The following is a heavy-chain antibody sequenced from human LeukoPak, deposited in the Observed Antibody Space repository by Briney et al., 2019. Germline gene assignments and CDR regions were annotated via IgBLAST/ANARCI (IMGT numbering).Heavy chain of an antibody. CDR3: AREDYYDSGSNDY. D-gene: IGHD3-22*01. CDR2: MNPNSGNT. V-gene: IGHV1-8*03. J-gene: IGHJ4*02. Sequence: ASVKVSCKASGGTFSSYAISWVRQAPGQGLEWKGWMNPNSGNTAYAQNFQGRVTITRNTSISTAYMELSSLRSEDTAVYYCAREDYYDSGSNDYWGQGTLVTVSS. CDR1: GGTFSSYA.